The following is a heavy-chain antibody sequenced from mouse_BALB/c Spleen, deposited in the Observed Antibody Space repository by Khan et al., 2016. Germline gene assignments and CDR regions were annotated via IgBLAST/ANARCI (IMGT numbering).Heavy chain of an antibody. CDR1: GFTFSNYW. V-gene: IGHV6-6*02. J-gene: IGHJ3*01. CDR3: TKGFAY. CDR2: IRLKSNNYAT. Sequence: EVQLQESGGGLVQPGGSMKLSCVASGFTFSNYWMNWVRQSLEKGLEWVAEIRLKSNNYATHYAESVKGRFTISRDDSKSSVYLQMNNLRAEDTGIYYCTKGFAYWGQGTLVTVSA.